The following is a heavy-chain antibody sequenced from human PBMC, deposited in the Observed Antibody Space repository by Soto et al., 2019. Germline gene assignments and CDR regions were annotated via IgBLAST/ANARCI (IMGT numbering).Heavy chain of an antibody. J-gene: IGHJ6*03. CDR1: VFTFDDYA. V-gene: IGHV3-9*01. CDR3: AKEIGGYYYYMDV. Sequence: SLRLSCAASVFTFDDYAMHWVRQAPGKGLEWVSGISWNSGSIGYADSVKGRFTISRDNAKNSLYLQMNSLRAEDTALYYCAKEIGGYYYYMDVWGKGTTVTVSS. D-gene: IGHD2-15*01. CDR2: ISWNSGSI.